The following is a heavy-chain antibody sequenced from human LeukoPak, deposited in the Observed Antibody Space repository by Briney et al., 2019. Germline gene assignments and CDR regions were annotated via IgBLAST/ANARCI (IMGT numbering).Heavy chain of an antibody. CDR1: GFSVSSNY. CDR2: IYSGGST. Sequence: PGGSLRLSCAASGFSVSSNYMSWVRQAPGKGLEWVSVIYSGGSTYYADSVKGRFTISRDNSKNTLYLQMNSLRAEDTAVYYCARWTPIAVAGDWGQGTPVTVSS. CDR3: ARWTPIAVAGD. D-gene: IGHD6-19*01. J-gene: IGHJ4*02. V-gene: IGHV3-53*01.